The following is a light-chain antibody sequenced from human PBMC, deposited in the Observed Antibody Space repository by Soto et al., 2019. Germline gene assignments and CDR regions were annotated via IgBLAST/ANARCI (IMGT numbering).Light chain of an antibody. CDR1: QSVSSSC. CDR2: GAS. J-gene: IGKJ5*01. CDR3: QQYVNSPGT. Sequence: EIVLTQSPGTLSFSPWERATLSCRASQSVSSSCLAWYQQKPGQAPRLLIYGASSRATGIPDRFSGSGSGSDFTLTISRLEPEDFAVYYCQQYVNSPGTFGQGTRLEI. V-gene: IGKV3-20*01.